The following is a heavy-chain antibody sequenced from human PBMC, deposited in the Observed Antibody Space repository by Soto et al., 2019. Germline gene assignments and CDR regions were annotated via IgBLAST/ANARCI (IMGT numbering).Heavy chain of an antibody. D-gene: IGHD3-9*01. V-gene: IGHV5-51*01. CDR2: IYPGDSDT. J-gene: IGHJ4*02. CDR1: GYSFTSYW. Sequence: GESLKISCKGSGYSFTSYWIGWVRQMPGKGLEWMGIIYPGDSDTRYSPSFQGQVTISADKSISTAYLQWSSLKASDTAMYYCARQFPYYDILTGPPGFDYWGQGTLVTVSS. CDR3: ARQFPYYDILTGPPGFDY.